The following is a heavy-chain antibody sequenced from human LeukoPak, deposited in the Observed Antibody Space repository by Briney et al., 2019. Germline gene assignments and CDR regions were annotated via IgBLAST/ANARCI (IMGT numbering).Heavy chain of an antibody. CDR2: INPNSGGT. D-gene: IGHD3-10*01. CDR3: ARELEDGSGSFLVRLAGLVENWFDP. Sequence: GASVKVSCKASGYTFTGYYMHWVRQAPGQGLEWMGWINPNSGGTNYAQKFQGRVTMTRDTSISTAYMELSRLRADDTAVYYCARELEDGSGSFLVRLAGLVENWFDPWGQGTLVTVSS. V-gene: IGHV1-2*02. CDR1: GYTFTGYY. J-gene: IGHJ5*02.